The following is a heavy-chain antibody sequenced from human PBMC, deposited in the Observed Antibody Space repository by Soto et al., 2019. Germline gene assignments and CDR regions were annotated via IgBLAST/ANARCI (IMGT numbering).Heavy chain of an antibody. D-gene: IGHD6-19*01. V-gene: IGHV1-2*04. CDR1: GYTFTGYY. Sequence: ASVKVSCKASGYTFTGYYVHWVRQAPGQGLEWMGWINPNSGGTNYAQKFQGWVTMTRDTSISTAYMELSRLRSDDTAVYYCARGRKDIDILYSSGWYDYWGQGTLVTV. J-gene: IGHJ4*02. CDR3: ARGRKDIDILYSSGWYDY. CDR2: INPNSGGT.